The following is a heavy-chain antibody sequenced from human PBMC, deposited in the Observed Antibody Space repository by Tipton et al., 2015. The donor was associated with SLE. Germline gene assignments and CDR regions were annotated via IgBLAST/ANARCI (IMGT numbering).Heavy chain of an antibody. CDR2: IHYTGTT. J-gene: IGHJ2*01. D-gene: IGHD2-21*02. Sequence: TLSLTCTVSGVSIGSYQWTWIRQSPGKGLEWVGHIHYTGTTTYNPSLKSRVTISLDTSKNQFSLKLSSVTAADTAVYFCARLGRYFYSHCYFDLWGRGTVVTVSS. V-gene: IGHV4-59*08. CDR1: GVSIGSYQ. CDR3: ARLGRYFYSHCYFDL.